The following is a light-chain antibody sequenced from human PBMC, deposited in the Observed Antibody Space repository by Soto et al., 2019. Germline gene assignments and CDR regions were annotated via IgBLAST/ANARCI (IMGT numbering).Light chain of an antibody. V-gene: IGKV3-15*01. CDR1: QSVSSN. CDR2: GAS. CDR3: QQYNKWPET. J-gene: IGKJ1*01. Sequence: EIVMTQSPATLSVSPGERATLSCRASQSVSSNLAWYRQKPGQAPRLLIYGASTRATGIPARFSGSESGTEFTLTISSLQSEDFAVYYCQQYNKWPETFGQGTKVEIK.